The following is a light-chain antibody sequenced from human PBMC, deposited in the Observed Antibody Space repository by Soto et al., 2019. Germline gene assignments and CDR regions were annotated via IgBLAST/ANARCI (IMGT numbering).Light chain of an antibody. V-gene: IGLV2-14*01. CDR1: SSDIGGYNY. Sequence: QSVLTQPASVSGSPGQSITISCTGTSSDIGGYNYVSWYQQHPGKAPKLMIYEVNNRPSGVSNRFSGSKSGNTASLTISGLQAEDEADDYCSSYTSSSTLWVFGGGTKVTVL. J-gene: IGLJ3*02. CDR2: EVN. CDR3: SSYTSSSTLWV.